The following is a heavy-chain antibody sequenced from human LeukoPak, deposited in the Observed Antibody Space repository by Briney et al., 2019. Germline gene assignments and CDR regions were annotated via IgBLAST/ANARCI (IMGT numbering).Heavy chain of an antibody. CDR2: IYYSGST. J-gene: IGHJ6*02. CDR3: ARVGAGYYYYGMDV. V-gene: IGHV4-39*01. CDR1: GGSISSSSYY. D-gene: IGHD1-26*01. Sequence: SETLSLTCTVSGGSISSSSYYWGWIRQPPGKGLEWIGSIYYSGSTYYNPSPKSRVTISVDTSKNQFSLKLSSVTAADTAVYYCARVGAGYYYYGMDVWGQGTTVTVSS.